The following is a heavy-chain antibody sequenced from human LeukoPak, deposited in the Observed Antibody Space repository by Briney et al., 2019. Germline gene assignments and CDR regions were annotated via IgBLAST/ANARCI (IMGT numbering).Heavy chain of an antibody. CDR2: ISSTSIYT. V-gene: IGHV3-11*05. Sequence: GGSLRLSCAASGFAFSTYDMSWIRQAPGKGLEWVSDISSTSIYTNYADSVKGRFTISRDNAKNSLYLQMNSLRAEDTAVYYCAREDGYSSSWYSDYWGQGTLVTVSS. D-gene: IGHD6-13*01. CDR3: AREDGYSSSWYSDY. CDR1: GFAFSTYD. J-gene: IGHJ4*02.